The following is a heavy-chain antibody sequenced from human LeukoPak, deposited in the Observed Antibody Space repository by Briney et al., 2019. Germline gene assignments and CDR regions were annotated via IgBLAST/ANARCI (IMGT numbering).Heavy chain of an antibody. D-gene: IGHD6-13*01. Sequence: GASVKVSCKASGYTFTGYYMHWVRQAPGQGLEWMGWINPNSGGTNYAQKFQGWVTMTRDTSISTAYMELSRLRSDDTAVYYCARGIRAAGEYNWFDPWGQGTLVTVSS. CDR1: GYTFTGYY. J-gene: IGHJ5*02. CDR2: INPNSGGT. V-gene: IGHV1-2*04. CDR3: ARGIRAAGEYNWFDP.